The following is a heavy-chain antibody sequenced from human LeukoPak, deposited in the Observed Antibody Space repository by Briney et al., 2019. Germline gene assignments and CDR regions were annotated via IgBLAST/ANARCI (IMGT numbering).Heavy chain of an antibody. J-gene: IGHJ5*02. V-gene: IGHV5-51*01. CDR2: IFPGDSDT. CDR3: ARRPLHSQNWLAP. CDR1: GDRFTSYW. Sequence: GEYLKISCKGYGDRFTSYWVAWVRQMPGKGLEWMGIIFPGDSDTRYSPSIQGQVTISVDRSISTAYLQWSSLKASDTAIYYCARRPLHSQNWLAPWGQGTLVTVSS.